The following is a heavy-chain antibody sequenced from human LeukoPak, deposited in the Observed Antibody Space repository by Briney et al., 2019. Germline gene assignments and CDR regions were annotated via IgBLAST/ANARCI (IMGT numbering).Heavy chain of an antibody. Sequence: QPGGSLRLSCAASGFTFSDYAMNWVRQAPGKGLEWVSTINYSSDSTYYADSVKGRFTISRDNAKNTLYLQMNSLRAEDTAVYFCAKDATMIVVIGYFDYWGQGTLVTVSS. CDR2: INYSSDST. J-gene: IGHJ4*02. D-gene: IGHD3-22*01. V-gene: IGHV3-23*01. CDR3: AKDATMIVVIGYFDY. CDR1: GFTFSDYA.